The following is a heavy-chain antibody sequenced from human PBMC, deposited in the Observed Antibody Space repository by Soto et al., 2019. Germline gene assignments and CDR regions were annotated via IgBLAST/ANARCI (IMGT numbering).Heavy chain of an antibody. Sequence: ASVKVSCKASGGTFSSYTISWVRQAPGQGLEWMGRIIPILGIANYAQKFQGRVTITADKSTSTAYMELSSLRSEDTAVYYCARSQGYCSGGSCYWPPGHDYWGQGTLVTVSS. D-gene: IGHD2-15*01. CDR1: GGTFSSYT. V-gene: IGHV1-69*02. J-gene: IGHJ4*02. CDR3: ARSQGYCSGGSCYWPPGHDY. CDR2: IIPILGIA.